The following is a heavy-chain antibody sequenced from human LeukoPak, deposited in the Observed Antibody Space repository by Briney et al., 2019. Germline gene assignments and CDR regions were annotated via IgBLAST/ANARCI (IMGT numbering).Heavy chain of an antibody. Sequence: PGRSLRLSCAASGFTFSSYGMHWVRQAPGKGLEWVAFIRYDGSNKYYADSVKGRFTISRDNSKNTLYLQMNSLRAEDTAVYYCAKFAPVVPAALLENLDYWGQGTLVTVSS. V-gene: IGHV3-30*02. D-gene: IGHD2-2*01. J-gene: IGHJ4*02. CDR3: AKFAPVVPAALLENLDY. CDR2: IRYDGSNK. CDR1: GFTFSSYG.